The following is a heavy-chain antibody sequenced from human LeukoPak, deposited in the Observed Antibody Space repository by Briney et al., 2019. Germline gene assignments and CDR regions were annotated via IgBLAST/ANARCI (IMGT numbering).Heavy chain of an antibody. CDR3: ATGSPGIAAAAGARNY. CDR1: GFTVGNNQ. J-gene: IGHJ4*02. V-gene: IGHV3-66*01. D-gene: IGHD6-25*01. CDR2: VYSGGTT. Sequence: GGSLRLSCAASGFTVGNNQMTWVRQASGRGLEWVSLVYSGGTTRYADSVKGRFTISRDNSKNTVYLQMNSLRAEDTAVYYCATGSPGIAAAAGARNYWAQETLVPVSS.